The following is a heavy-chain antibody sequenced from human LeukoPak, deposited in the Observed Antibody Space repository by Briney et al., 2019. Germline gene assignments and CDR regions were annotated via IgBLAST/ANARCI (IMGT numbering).Heavy chain of an antibody. CDR1: GFTFSSYA. Sequence: GRSLRLSCAASGFTFSSYAMHWVRQAPGKGLEWVSYISSSGSTIYYADSVKGRFTISRDNAKNSLYLQMNSLRAEDTAVYYCATDSSGWYVHWGQGTLVTVSS. D-gene: IGHD6-19*01. CDR2: ISSSGSTI. V-gene: IGHV3-48*04. CDR3: ATDSSGWYVH. J-gene: IGHJ5*02.